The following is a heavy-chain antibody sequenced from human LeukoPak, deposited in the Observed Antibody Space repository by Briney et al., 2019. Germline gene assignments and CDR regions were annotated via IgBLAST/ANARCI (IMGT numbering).Heavy chain of an antibody. CDR3: ARGCSGGSCYVKAFDI. J-gene: IGHJ3*02. CDR1: GGSFSGYY. Sequence: SETLSLTCAVYGGSFSGYYWSWIRQPPGKGLEWIGEINHSGSTNYNPSLKSRVTISVDTSKNQFSLKLSSVTTADTAVYYCARGCSGGSCYVKAFDIWGQGTMVTVSS. D-gene: IGHD2-15*01. CDR2: INHSGST. V-gene: IGHV4-34*01.